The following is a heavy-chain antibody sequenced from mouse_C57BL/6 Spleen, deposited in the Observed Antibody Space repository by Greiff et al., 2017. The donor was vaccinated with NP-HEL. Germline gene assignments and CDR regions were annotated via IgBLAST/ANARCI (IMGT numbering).Heavy chain of an antibody. V-gene: IGHV14-1*01. J-gene: IGHJ4*01. CDR2: IDPEDGDT. D-gene: IGHD1-1*01. CDR3: TTPITTTVGATYYYAMDY. CDR1: GFNIKDYY. Sequence: VQLQQSGAELVRPGASVKLSCTASGFNIKDYYMHWVKQRPEQGLEWIGRIDPEDGDTEYAPKFQGKATMTADTSSNTAYLQLSSLTSEDTAVYYCTTPITTTVGATYYYAMDYWGQGTSVTVSS.